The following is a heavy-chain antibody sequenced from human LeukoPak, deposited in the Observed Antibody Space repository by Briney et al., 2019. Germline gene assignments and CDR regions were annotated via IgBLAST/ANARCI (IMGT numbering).Heavy chain of an antibody. CDR1: GFTFSSYA. CDR3: ARDRAAVAGTYYMDV. J-gene: IGHJ6*03. CDR2: ISSNGGST. Sequence: PGGSLRLSCAASGFTFSSYAMHWVRQAPGKGLEYVSAISSNGGSTYYANSVKGRFTMSRDNSKNTLYLQMGSLRAEDMAVYYCARDRAAVAGTYYMDVWGKGITVTVSS. D-gene: IGHD6-19*01. V-gene: IGHV3-64*01.